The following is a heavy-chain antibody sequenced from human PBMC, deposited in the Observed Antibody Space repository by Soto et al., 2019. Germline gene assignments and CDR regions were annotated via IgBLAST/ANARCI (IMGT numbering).Heavy chain of an antibody. CDR2: IDNTGTT. J-gene: IGHJ5*02. Sequence: QMQLRESGPGLVKPSGTLSLTCTVSGGSISGSYWNWIRRPPGKGLEWIGYIDNTGTTNYNPCLKSRLTMSLDTSKNQISLELSSVTAADTAVYHCAREDYGPFHNCFDPWGQGTLVTVSS. D-gene: IGHD4-17*01. V-gene: IGHV4-59*01. CDR3: AREDYGPFHNCFDP. CDR1: GGSISGSY.